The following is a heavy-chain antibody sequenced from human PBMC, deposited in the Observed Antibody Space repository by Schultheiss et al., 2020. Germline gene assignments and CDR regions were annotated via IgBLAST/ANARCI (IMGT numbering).Heavy chain of an antibody. CDR1: GGSISSYY. D-gene: IGHD6-6*01. J-gene: IGHJ4*02. V-gene: IGHV4-59*12. CDR3: ARKSIAATDY. CDR2: IYYSGTT. Sequence: SQTLSLTCTVSGGSISSYYWSWLRQPPGKGLEWIGYIYYSGTTNYKPSLKSRVTMSIDTSTNQFSLNLRSVTAADTAVYYCARKSIAATDYWGQGTLVTVSS.